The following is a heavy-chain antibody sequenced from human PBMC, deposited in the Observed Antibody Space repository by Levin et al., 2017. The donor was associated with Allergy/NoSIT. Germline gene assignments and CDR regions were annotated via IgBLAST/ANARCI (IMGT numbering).Heavy chain of an antibody. V-gene: IGHV4-30-2*01. CDR3: ARVGFLEWTFDY. J-gene: IGHJ4*02. D-gene: IGHD3-3*01. Sequence: SETLSLTCAVSGGSISSGGYSWSWIRQPPGKGLEWIGYIYHSGSTYYNPSLKSRVTISVDRSKNQFSLKLSSVTAADTAVYYCARVGFLEWTFDYWGQGTLVTVSS. CDR2: IYHSGST. CDR1: GGSISSGGYS.